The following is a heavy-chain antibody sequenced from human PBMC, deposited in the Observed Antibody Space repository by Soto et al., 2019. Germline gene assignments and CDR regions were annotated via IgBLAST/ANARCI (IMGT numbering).Heavy chain of an antibody. CDR1: GFSFSSYG. Sequence: QRHLVESGGGVVQPGRSLRLSCAASGFSFSSYGMHWIRQAPGKGLEWVAVISHDGAFKDYADSVKGRFTISRDNSENTLFLEVNSLGPRDTAVYYCAKDSGPKAPYPYSHTHTDFWGQGTRVTVS. CDR2: ISHDGAFK. J-gene: IGHJ4*02. D-gene: IGHD6-13*01. CDR3: AKDSGPKAPYPYSHTHTDF. V-gene: IGHV3-30*18.